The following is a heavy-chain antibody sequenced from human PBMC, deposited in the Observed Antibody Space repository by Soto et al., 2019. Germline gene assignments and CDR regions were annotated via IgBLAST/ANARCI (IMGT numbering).Heavy chain of an antibody. CDR2: ISYDGSNK. D-gene: IGHD3-22*01. V-gene: IGHV3-30*18. Sequence: PGGSLRLSXAASGFTFSSYGMHWVRQAPGKGLEWVAVISYDGSNKYYADSVKGRFTISRDNSKNTLYLQMNSLRAEDTAVYYCAKVLDYYDSSGYYNDYWGQGTLVTVSS. CDR3: AKVLDYYDSSGYYNDY. CDR1: GFTFSSYG. J-gene: IGHJ4*02.